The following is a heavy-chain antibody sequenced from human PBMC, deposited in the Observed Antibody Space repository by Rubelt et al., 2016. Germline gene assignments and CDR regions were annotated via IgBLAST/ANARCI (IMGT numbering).Heavy chain of an antibody. J-gene: IGHJ5*02. D-gene: IGHD6-13*01. Sequence: LSCAASGFTFSSYAMSWVRQAPGKGLEWVAVISYDGSNKYYADSVKGRFTISRDNSKNTLYLQRNSLRAEDTAVYYCARGQSGYSSSWIDPWGQGTLVTVSS. CDR2: ISYDGSNK. CDR3: ARGQSGYSSSWIDP. CDR1: GFTFSSYA. V-gene: IGHV3-30*04.